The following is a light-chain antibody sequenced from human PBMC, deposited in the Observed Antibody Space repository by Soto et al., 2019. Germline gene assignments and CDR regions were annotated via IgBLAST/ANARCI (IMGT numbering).Light chain of an antibody. Sequence: QSALTQPASVTGSLGQSITVSCTGTSSDVGAYDYVSWYQQHPGKAPKLIIYEVSNRPSGVSNRFSGSKSGNTASLIISGLQADDDAEYYCSSFRSGNPHYVFGTGTKLTVL. CDR2: EVS. J-gene: IGLJ1*01. V-gene: IGLV2-14*01. CDR1: SSDVGAYDY. CDR3: SSFRSGNPHYV.